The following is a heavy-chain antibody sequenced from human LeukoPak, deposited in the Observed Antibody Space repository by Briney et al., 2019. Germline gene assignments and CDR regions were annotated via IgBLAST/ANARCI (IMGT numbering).Heavy chain of an antibody. Sequence: GGSLRLSCAASGFTFSSYGMHWVRQAPGKGLEWVAFIRYDGSNKYYADSVKGRFTISRDNSKNTLYLQMNSLRAEDTAVYYCAKDPHFYDSSGSIPQIWGQGTMVTVSS. V-gene: IGHV3-30*02. CDR1: GFTFSSYG. CDR2: IRYDGSNK. CDR3: AKDPHFYDSSGSIPQI. D-gene: IGHD3-22*01. J-gene: IGHJ3*02.